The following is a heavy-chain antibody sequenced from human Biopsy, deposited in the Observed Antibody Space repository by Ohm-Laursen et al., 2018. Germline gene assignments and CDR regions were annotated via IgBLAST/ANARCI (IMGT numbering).Heavy chain of an antibody. D-gene: IGHD3-3*01. J-gene: IGHJ5*02. Sequence: ETLSLTCVASGFTFSGHAMSWVRQAPGKGLECVSIINGGGGSTWYSDPMKGRFTISRDNSKNTLYLQMNSLRAEDTAMYYCARDLYDFCGGCPFDPWGQGTLVTVSP. CDR2: INGGGGST. CDR1: GFTFSGHA. CDR3: ARDLYDFCGGCPFDP. V-gene: IGHV3-23*01.